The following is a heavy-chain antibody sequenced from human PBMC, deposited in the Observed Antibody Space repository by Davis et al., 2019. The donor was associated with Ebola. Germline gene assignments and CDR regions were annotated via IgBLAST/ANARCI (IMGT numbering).Heavy chain of an antibody. J-gene: IGHJ3*02. CDR2: INTNTGNP. CDR1: GYSFTTYG. Sequence: SVNVSRKASGYSFTTYGMHSVRQAPGQGLEWMGCINTNTGNPTYAKRFTGRFVFSLDTSVSTAYLQIDSLKTEDTAVYYCAILPDIWGQVTMVTVSS. CDR3: AILPDI. V-gene: IGHV7-4-1*01.